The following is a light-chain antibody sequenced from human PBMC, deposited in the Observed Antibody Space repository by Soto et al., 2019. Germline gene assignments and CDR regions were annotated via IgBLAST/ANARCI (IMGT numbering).Light chain of an antibody. J-gene: IGLJ3*02. CDR3: QSFDSSSWV. CDR1: SGSIASNY. Sequence: NFMLTQPHSVSESPGKTVTISYTRSSGSIASNYVQWFQQRPGSAPTTVIYEDNQRPSGVPDRFSGSIDSSSNSASLTISGLKTEDEADYYCQSFDSSSWVLGGGTKVTVL. CDR2: EDN. V-gene: IGLV6-57*03.